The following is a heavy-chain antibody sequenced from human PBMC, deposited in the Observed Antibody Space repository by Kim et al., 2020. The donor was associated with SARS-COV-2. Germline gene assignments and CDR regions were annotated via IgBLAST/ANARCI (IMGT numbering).Heavy chain of an antibody. CDR1: GFTFSSYS. J-gene: IGHJ6*02. CDR3: ARELQWLGIFVGIDV. D-gene: IGHD6-19*01. Sequence: GGSLRLSCAASGFTFSSYSMNWVRQAPGKGLEWVSYISSSSSTIYYAESVKGRFTISRDNAKNSLYLQMNSLRDEDTAVYYCARELQWLGIFVGIDVWGQGTTVTVSS. V-gene: IGHV3-48*02. CDR2: ISSSSSTI.